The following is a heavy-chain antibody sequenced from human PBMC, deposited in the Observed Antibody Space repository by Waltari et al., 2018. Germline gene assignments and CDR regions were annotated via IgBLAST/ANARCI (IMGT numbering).Heavy chain of an antibody. V-gene: IGHV4-61*09. J-gene: IGHJ4*02. CDR1: GGSISSGSYY. D-gene: IGHD3-10*01. CDR2: IYTSGST. CDR3: ARVKLPSPSTGSHFDY. Sequence: QVQLQESGPGLVKPSQTLSLTCTVSGGSISSGSYYWSWIRQPAGKGLEWIGYIYTSGSTNYNPSLKSRVTISVDTSKNQFSLKLSSVTAADTAVYYCARVKLPSPSTGSHFDYWGQGTLVTVSS.